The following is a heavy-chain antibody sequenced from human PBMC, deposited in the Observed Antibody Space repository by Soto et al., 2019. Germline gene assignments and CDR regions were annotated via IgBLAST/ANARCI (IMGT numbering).Heavy chain of an antibody. D-gene: IGHD2-2*01. CDR3: ARSQGSSTSLEIYYYYYYGMDV. V-gene: IGHV1-69*01. J-gene: IGHJ6*02. Sequence: QVQLVQSGAEVKKPGSSVKVSCKASGGTFGSYAISWVRQAPGQGPEWMGGIIPITGTANYAQKFQGRVTITADESTSTASMQLSSLRSEATAVYYCARSQGSSTSLEIYYYYYYGMDVWGQGTTVTVSS. CDR2: IIPITGTA. CDR1: GGTFGSYA.